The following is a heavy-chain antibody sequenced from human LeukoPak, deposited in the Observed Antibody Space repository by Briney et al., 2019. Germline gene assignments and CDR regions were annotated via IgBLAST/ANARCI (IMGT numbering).Heavy chain of an antibody. CDR3: AKFVGGTNLFDY. V-gene: IGHV3-23*01. CDR1: GFTFASYA. D-gene: IGHD1/OR15-1a*01. Sequence: QTGGSLRLSCAASGFTFASYAMSWVRQAPGKGLEWVSAINSGGNTYYADSVKGRFTISRGTSKDTLFLQMNSLRADDTAVYYCAKFVGGTNLFDYWGQGTLVTVSS. J-gene: IGHJ4*02. CDR2: INSGGNT.